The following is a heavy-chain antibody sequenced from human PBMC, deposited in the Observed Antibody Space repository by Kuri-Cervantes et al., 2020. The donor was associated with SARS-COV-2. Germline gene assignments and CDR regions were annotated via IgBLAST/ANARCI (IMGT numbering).Heavy chain of an antibody. J-gene: IGHJ5*02. V-gene: IGHV4-34*01. CDR3: ARGDIVVVPAARYNWFDP. D-gene: IGHD2-2*01. Sequence: SETLSLTCAVYGGSFSGYYWSWIRQPPGEGLEWIGEINHSGSTNYNPSLKSRVTISVDTSKNQFSLKLSSVTAADTAVYYCARGDIVVVPAARYNWFDPWGQGTLVTVSS. CDR2: INHSGST. CDR1: GGSFSGYY.